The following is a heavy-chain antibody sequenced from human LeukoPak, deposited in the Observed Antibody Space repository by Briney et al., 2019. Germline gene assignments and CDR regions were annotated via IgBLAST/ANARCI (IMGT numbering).Heavy chain of an antibody. CDR3: ARARGYCNGGSCYYFDF. V-gene: IGHV3-64*01. CDR2: ITANGLGT. CDR1: GFNFNIFD. J-gene: IGHJ4*02. D-gene: IGHD2-15*01. Sequence: PGGCLRLSCAASGFNFNIFDMYWVRQSPGKGREYGSSITANGLGTYYASSVKGRFTISRDNSQNTLFLQMGSLRSEDMAVYYCARARGYCNGGSCYYFDFWGQGTLVTVSS.